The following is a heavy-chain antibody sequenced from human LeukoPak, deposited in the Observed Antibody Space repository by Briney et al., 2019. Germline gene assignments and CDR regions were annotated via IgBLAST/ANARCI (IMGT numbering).Heavy chain of an antibody. CDR3: ARVRGYYDSSGYDY. J-gene: IGHJ4*02. V-gene: IGHV4-59*01. Sequence: SETLSLTCTVSGASLSSYYWSWIRQPPGKGLEWIGYIYYSGSNNYNPALKSRVTISEDTSKNQISLKLSSVTAADTAVYYCARVRGYYDSSGYDYWGQGTLVTVSS. D-gene: IGHD3-22*01. CDR1: GASLSSYY. CDR2: IYYSGSN.